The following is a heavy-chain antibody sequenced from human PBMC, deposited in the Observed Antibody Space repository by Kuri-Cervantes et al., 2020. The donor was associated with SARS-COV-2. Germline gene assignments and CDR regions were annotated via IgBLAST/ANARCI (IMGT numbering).Heavy chain of an antibody. V-gene: IGHV3-23*01. D-gene: IGHD1-26*01. Sequence: GEFLKISCAASGFTFSSYAMSWVRQAPGKGLEWVSAISGSGGSTYYADSVKGRFTISRDNSKNTLYLQMNSLSAEDTAVYYCAKLGFRGWFDPWGQGTLVTVSS. CDR3: AKLGFRGWFDP. CDR1: GFTFSSYA. J-gene: IGHJ5*02. CDR2: ISGSGGST.